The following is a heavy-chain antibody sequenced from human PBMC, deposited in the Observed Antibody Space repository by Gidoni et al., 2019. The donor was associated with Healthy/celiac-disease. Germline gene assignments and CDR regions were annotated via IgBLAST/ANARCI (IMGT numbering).Heavy chain of an antibody. CDR2: IRSKAYGGTT. V-gene: IGHV3-49*03. CDR3: TRGITMIGN. J-gene: IGHJ4*02. D-gene: IGHD3-22*01. Sequence: EVQLVESGGGLVQPGRSLRISCTASGFTFGDYAMSWFRQAPGQGLEWVGFIRSKAYGGTTEYAASVKGRFTISRDDSKSIAYLQMNSLKTEDTAVYYCTRGITMIGNWGQGTLVTVSS. CDR1: GFTFGDYA.